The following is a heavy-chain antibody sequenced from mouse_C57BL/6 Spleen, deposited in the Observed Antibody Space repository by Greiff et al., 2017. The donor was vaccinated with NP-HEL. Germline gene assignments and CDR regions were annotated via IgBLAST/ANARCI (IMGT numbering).Heavy chain of an antibody. V-gene: IGHV1-55*01. J-gene: IGHJ3*01. CDR3: ASASYYGNYAFAY. CDR1: GYTFTSYW. CDR2: IYPGSGST. D-gene: IGHD2-1*01. Sequence: QVQLQQPGAELVKPGASVKMSCKASGYTFTSYWITWVKQRPGQGLEWIGDIYPGSGSTIYNEKFKSKATLTVDTSSSTAYMQLSSLTSEDSAVYYCASASYYGNYAFAYWGQGTLVTVSA.